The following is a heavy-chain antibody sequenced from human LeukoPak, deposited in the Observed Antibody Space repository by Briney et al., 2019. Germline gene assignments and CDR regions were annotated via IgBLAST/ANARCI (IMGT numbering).Heavy chain of an antibody. CDR1: GGSISSSSYY. CDR3: ARPVYYDSSGYYYDY. D-gene: IGHD3-22*01. CDR2: IYYSGST. Sequence: PSETLSLTCTVSGGSISSSSYYWGWIRQPPGKGLEWRGSIYYSGSTYYNPSLKSRVTISVDTSKNQFSLKLSSVTAADTAVYYCARPVYYDSSGYYYDYWGQGTLVTVSS. V-gene: IGHV4-39*01. J-gene: IGHJ4*02.